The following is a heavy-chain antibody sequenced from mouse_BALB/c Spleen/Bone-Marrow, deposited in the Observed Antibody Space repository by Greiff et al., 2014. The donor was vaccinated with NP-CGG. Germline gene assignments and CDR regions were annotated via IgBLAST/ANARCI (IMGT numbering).Heavy chain of an antibody. CDR3: ARDRAYGNWYFDV. J-gene: IGHJ1*01. CDR1: GFSLKNYG. D-gene: IGHD2-1*01. V-gene: IGHV2-9*02. Sequence: VNVVESGPGLVAPSQSLSITCTVSGFSLKNYGVHWVRQPPGKGLEWLGVIGTGRGTNYNSALMSRLSISKDNSKSQVFLKMNSLQTDDTAMYYCARDRAYGNWYFDVWGAGTTVTVSS. CDR2: IGTGRGT.